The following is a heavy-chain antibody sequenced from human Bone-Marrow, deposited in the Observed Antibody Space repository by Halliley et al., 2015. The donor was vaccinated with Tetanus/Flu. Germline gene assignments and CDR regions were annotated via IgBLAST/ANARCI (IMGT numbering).Heavy chain of an antibody. J-gene: IGHJ4*02. CDR1: GFTFASYA. Sequence: SLRLSCAASGFTFASYALNWFRQAPGKGLEWVSGIGGGGDGSFYADSVRGRFTISRDDSKNTLYLQMNSLRAEDTAVYYCAKPLNGPNDYGDFDYWGQGTLVTVSS. D-gene: IGHD4-17*01. CDR3: AKPLNGPNDYGDFDY. CDR2: IGGGGDGS. V-gene: IGHV3-23*01.